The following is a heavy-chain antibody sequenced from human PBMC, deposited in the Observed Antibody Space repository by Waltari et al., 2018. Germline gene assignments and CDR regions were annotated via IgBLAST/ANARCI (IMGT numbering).Heavy chain of an antibody. CDR2: LSPGDSDT. CDR3: ARDRTIRGVDYYDH. CDR1: EYNFGSYW. V-gene: IGHV5-51*01. D-gene: IGHD3-10*01. J-gene: IGHJ4*02. Sequence: EVQLVQSGAEVKEPGESLRISCKGSEYNFGSYWIAWVRQMPGKGLEWMGLLSPGDSDTRYSPSFEGQFTMSADKSINTAYLQWSSLKATDTATYYCARDRTIRGVDYYDHWGQGTQVTVSS.